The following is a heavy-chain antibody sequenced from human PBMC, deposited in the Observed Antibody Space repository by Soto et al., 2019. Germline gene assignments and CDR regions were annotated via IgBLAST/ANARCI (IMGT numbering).Heavy chain of an antibody. CDR1: GYSISRGYY. Sequence: PSETLSLTCAVSGYSISRGYYWGWIRQPPGKGLEWIGSIYHSGSTYYNPSLKSRVTISVDTSKNQFSLKLSSVTAADTAVYYCARDWRRYSSSSGYFDYWGQGTLVTVSS. V-gene: IGHV4-38-2*02. D-gene: IGHD6-6*01. CDR2: IYHSGST. J-gene: IGHJ4*02. CDR3: ARDWRRYSSSSGYFDY.